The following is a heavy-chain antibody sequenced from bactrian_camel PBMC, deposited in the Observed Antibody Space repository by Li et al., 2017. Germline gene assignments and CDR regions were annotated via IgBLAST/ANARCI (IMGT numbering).Heavy chain of an antibody. Sequence: HVQLVESGGGSVQTGGSLRLSCAVSGYSNCIAWFRQAPGKEREGVAAIAGDGRTDYADSVKGRFTISRDNAKNTIYLQMNSLKSEDTALYYCAAGGWTYWGQGTQVTVS. J-gene: IGHJ4*01. D-gene: IGHD1*01. CDR3: AAGGWTY. CDR1: GYSNC. CDR2: IAGDGRT. V-gene: IGHV3S53*01.